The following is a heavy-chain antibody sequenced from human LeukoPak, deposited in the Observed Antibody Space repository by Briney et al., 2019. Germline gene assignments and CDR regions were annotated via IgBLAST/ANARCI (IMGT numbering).Heavy chain of an antibody. D-gene: IGHD1-26*01. J-gene: IGHJ5*02. CDR3: ARAELLNWFDP. Sequence: SETLSLTCTVSGGSISSYYWSWIRQPPGKGLEWIGYIYTSGSTNYNPSLKSRVTISVVTSKNQFSLKLSSVTAADTAVYYCARAELLNWFDPWGQGTLVTVSS. CDR2: IYTSGST. CDR1: GGSISSYY. V-gene: IGHV4-4*09.